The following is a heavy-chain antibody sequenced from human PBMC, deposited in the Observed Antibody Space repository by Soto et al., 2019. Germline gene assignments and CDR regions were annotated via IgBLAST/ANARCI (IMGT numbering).Heavy chain of an antibody. Sequence: QVLLVQSGSEVKTPGSSVTVSCQASGGSFSDYTFHCVRQAPGQGLEWIASFVPFLGMTNSARKFQDIVTLTADTSTNTVYMELSRLRSYHTAMYFCAREPGIVATDYWFSDVWGRGTLVSVSS. CDR1: GGSFSDYT. V-gene: IGHV1-69*08. CDR2: FVPFLGMT. J-gene: IGHJ2*01. CDR3: AREPGIVATDYWFSDV. D-gene: IGHD5-12*01.